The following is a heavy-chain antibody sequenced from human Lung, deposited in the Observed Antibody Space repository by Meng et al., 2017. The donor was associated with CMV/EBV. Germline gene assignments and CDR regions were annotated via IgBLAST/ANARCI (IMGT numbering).Heavy chain of an antibody. CDR1: GYTFTGYY. Sequence: AXVXVSXXASGYTFTGYYIHWVRQAPGQGLEWMGWINPHSGDTKYAQSFQGRVSVTRDTSVSIAYMELSSLRSDDAAVYYCVRSRSGSYSLYFYGLDVWGQGTXVTVSS. J-gene: IGHJ6*02. CDR2: INPHSGDT. CDR3: VRSRSGSYSLYFYGLDV. D-gene: IGHD3-10*01. V-gene: IGHV1-2*02.